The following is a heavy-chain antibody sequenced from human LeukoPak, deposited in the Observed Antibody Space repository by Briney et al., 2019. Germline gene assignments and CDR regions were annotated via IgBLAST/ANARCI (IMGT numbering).Heavy chain of an antibody. J-gene: IGHJ4*02. D-gene: IGHD5-24*01. CDR3: VRDGDDYNFDY. Sequence: GGSLRLTCAASGFSISSFWMHWLRQAPGKGLVWVSRVNGEGGYRNYADSVKGRFTISRDNARNTLYLQMHSLRAEDTAVYYCVRDGDDYNFDYWGQGSLVTVSS. V-gene: IGHV3-74*01. CDR1: GFSISSFW. CDR2: VNGEGGYR.